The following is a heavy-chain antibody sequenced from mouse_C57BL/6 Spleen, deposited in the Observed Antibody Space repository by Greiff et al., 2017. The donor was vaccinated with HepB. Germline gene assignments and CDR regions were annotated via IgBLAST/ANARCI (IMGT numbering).Heavy chain of an antibody. V-gene: IGHV5-4*01. D-gene: IGHD2-10*01. Sequence: EVKLMESGGGLVKPGGSLKLSCAASGFTFSSYAMSWVRQTPEKRLEWVATISDGGSYTYYPDNVKGRFTISRDNAKNNLYLQMSHLKSEDTAMYYCAREAPYSQRAMDYWGQGTSVTVSS. CDR1: GFTFSSYA. CDR2: ISDGGSYT. CDR3: AREAPYSQRAMDY. J-gene: IGHJ4*01.